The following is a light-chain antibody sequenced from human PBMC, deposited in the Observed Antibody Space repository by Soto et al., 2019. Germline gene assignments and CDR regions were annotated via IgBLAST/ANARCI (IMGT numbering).Light chain of an antibody. Sequence: ETVLTHSPATLSVSPGDRVTLXWRASETVSTNLAWYQQRPGQAPRLLIYDVSTGATGIPARFSGRRSGTEFTLTISSLQSEDFGVYYCQQYNSWPQTFGQGTKVDIK. CDR3: QQYNSWPQT. V-gene: IGKV3-15*01. CDR1: ETVSTN. J-gene: IGKJ1*01. CDR2: DVS.